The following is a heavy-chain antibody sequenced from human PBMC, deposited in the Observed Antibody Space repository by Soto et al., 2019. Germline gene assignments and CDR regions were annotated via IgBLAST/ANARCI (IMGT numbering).Heavy chain of an antibody. CDR2: INKDGSEE. D-gene: IGHD6-19*01. Sequence: EVQLVESGGGLVQPGGSLRLSCAASGFTFSTYWMSWVRQAPGRGLEWVANINKDGSEEYHVDSVKGRFTITRDNAKNSLALQMNSLRAEDTAVYYCVRDSGWYVLDYWGQGALVTVSS. CDR1: GFTFSTYW. V-gene: IGHV3-7*01. CDR3: VRDSGWYVLDY. J-gene: IGHJ4*02.